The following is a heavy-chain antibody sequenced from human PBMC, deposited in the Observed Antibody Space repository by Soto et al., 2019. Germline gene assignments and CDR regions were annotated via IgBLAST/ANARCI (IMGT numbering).Heavy chain of an antibody. V-gene: IGHV5-51*01. J-gene: IGHJ4*02. Sequence: GESLKISCKGSGYSFSSYWIGWVRQVPGKGLEWMGVIYPGDSDIRYSPSFQGQVTISADKSISTAYLQWSSLKASDTAMYYCARHTYDILTGPSFDYWGQGTLVTVSS. CDR2: IYPGDSDI. CDR1: GYSFSSYW. CDR3: ARHTYDILTGPSFDY. D-gene: IGHD3-9*01.